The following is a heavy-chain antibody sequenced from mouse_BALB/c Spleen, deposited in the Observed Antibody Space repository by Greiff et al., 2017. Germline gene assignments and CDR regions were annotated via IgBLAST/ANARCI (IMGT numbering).Heavy chain of an antibody. CDR2: ISNGGGST. CDR1: GFTFSSYT. Sequence: EVKLVESGGGLVQPGGSLKLSCAASGFTFSSYTMSWVRQTPEKRLECVAYISNGGGSTYYPDTVKGRFTISRDNAKNTLYLQMSSLKSEDTAMYYCARHEGLRVDYAMDDWGQGTSVTVSS. CDR3: ARHEGLRVDYAMDD. V-gene: IGHV5-12-2*01. J-gene: IGHJ4*01. D-gene: IGHD2-4*01.